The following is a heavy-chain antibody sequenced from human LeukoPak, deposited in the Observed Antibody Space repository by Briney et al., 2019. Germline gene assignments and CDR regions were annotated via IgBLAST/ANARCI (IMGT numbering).Heavy chain of an antibody. J-gene: IGHJ4*02. D-gene: IGHD4-23*01. CDR2: ISYDGSNK. V-gene: IGHV3-30*18. CDR3: ANSGNSGNDY. Sequence: GGSLRLSCAASGFTLSSYGMHWVRQAPGKGLEWVAVISYDGSNKYYADSVKGRFTISRDNSKNTLYLQMNSLRAEDTAVYYCANSGNSGNDYWGQGTLVTVSS. CDR1: GFTLSSYG.